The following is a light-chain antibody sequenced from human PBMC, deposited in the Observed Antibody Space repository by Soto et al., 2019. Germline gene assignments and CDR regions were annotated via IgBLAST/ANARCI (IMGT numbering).Light chain of an antibody. J-gene: IGKJ1*01. V-gene: IGKV3D-11*02. CDR2: DAS. CDR1: QSVSSY. Sequence: EIVLTQSPATLSLSPGERATLSCRASQSVSSYLAWYQQNPGQAPRLLIYDASNRATGIPARFSGSGPGTDFTLTISSLEPEDFAVYYCQQRSNWPWTFGQGTKV. CDR3: QQRSNWPWT.